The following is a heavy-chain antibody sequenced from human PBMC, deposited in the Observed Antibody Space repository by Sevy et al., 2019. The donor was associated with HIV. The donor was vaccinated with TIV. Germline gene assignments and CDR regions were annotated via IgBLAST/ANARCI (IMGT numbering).Heavy chain of an antibody. CDR3: TRWNAAQSIFDY. Sequence: SLRLSCTASGFTFGDYCISWVRQAPGKGLEWVAFLKSDVYGGTVDHAASVRGRFVISRDDSKTIAYLQMNDLKTEDTGVYYCTRWNAAQSIFDYWGQGALVTVSS. CDR1: GFTFGDYC. V-gene: IGHV3-49*04. J-gene: IGHJ4*02. CDR2: LKSDVYGGTV. D-gene: IGHD1-1*01.